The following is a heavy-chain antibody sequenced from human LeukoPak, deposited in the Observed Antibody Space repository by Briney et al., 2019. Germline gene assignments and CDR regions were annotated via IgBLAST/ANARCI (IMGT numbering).Heavy chain of an antibody. Sequence: GSLRLSCEASGFTFNNYWMSWIRQPPGKGLEWIGEINHSGSTNYNPSLKSRVTISVDTSKNQFSLKLSSVTAADTAVYYCARGGSSGPDAFDIWGQGTMVTVSS. D-gene: IGHD3-22*01. CDR1: GFTFNNYW. V-gene: IGHV4-34*01. CDR3: ARGGSSGPDAFDI. CDR2: INHSGST. J-gene: IGHJ3*02.